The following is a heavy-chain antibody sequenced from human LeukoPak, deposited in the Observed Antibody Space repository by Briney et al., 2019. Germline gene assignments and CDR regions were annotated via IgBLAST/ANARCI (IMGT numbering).Heavy chain of an antibody. Sequence: GGSLRLSCAASGFTFSSYAMIWVRQAPGKGLEWVSGITGAGGSTHYADSVKGRLTISRDNSKNTLFLQINSLRAEDTAVYYCAKQVGPTIDYWGQGTLVTVSS. CDR3: AKQVGPTIDY. J-gene: IGHJ4*02. CDR1: GFTFSSYA. D-gene: IGHD1-26*01. CDR2: ITGAGGST. V-gene: IGHV3-23*01.